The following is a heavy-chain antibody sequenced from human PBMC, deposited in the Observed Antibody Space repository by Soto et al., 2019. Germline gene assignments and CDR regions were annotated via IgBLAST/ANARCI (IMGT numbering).Heavy chain of an antibody. J-gene: IGHJ4*02. CDR3: ASGYSYGPGVY. V-gene: IGHV1-18*01. Sequence: ASVKVSCKASGYTFTSYVISGVRQAPGQGLEWMGWISSYNGNTNYAQKLQGRVTMTTDTSTSTAYMELRSLRSDDTAVYYCASGYSYGPGVYWGQGTLVTVSS. D-gene: IGHD5-18*01. CDR2: ISSYNGNT. CDR1: GYTFTSYV.